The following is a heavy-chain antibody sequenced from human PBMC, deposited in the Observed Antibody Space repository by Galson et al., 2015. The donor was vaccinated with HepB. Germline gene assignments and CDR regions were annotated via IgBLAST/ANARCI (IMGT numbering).Heavy chain of an antibody. J-gene: IGHJ2*01. CDR1: GGTFSSYA. CDR2: IIPILGIA. D-gene: IGHD1-26*01. CDR3: ARDFHAYSGSYWYFDL. V-gene: IGHV1-69*04. Sequence: SVKVSCKASGGTFSSYAISWVRQAPGQGLEWMGRIIPILGIANYAQKFQGRVTITADKSTSTAYMELSSLRSEDTAVYYCARDFHAYSGSYWYFDLWGRGTLVTVSS.